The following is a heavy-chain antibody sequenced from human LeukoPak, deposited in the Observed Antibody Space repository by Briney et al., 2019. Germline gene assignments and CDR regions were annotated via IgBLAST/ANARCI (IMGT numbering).Heavy chain of an antibody. CDR3: ARDRGIDYYGSGSYYRHYYYYMDV. D-gene: IGHD3-10*01. V-gene: IGHV1-2*02. J-gene: IGHJ6*03. Sequence: ASVKVSCKASDYTFTSYGISWVRQAPGQGLEWMGWINPNSGGTNYAQKFQGRVTMTRDTSISTAYMELSRLRSDDTAVYYCARDRGIDYYGSGSYYRHYYYYMDVWGKGTTVTVSS. CDR2: INPNSGGT. CDR1: DYTFTSYG.